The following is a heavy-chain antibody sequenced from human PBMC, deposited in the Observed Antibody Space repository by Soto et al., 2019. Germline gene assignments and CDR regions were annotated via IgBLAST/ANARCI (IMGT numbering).Heavy chain of an antibody. Sequence: QLQLQESGPGVVKPSETLSLTCTVSGGSISSSNHYWGWIRQPPGKGLEWFGNIYFRGGNCSNSSFRSQFTSFVDTSKNQVSLNLTSVTATETAIYYCASLSSKFCVFGVCTLRPGGFDSWGQGTLVTVSS. CDR3: ASLSSKFCVFGVCTLRPGGFDS. V-gene: IGHV4-39*01. CDR1: GGSISSSNHY. J-gene: IGHJ5*01. CDR2: IYFRGGN. D-gene: IGHD2-21*01.